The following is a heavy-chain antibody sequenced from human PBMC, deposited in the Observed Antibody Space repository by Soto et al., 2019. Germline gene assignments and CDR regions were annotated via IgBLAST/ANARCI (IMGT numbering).Heavy chain of an antibody. D-gene: IGHD6-6*01. Sequence: GGSLRLSCAASGFTFSDYYMSWIRQAPGKGLEWVSYISSSGSTIYYADSVKGRFTISRDNAKNSLYLQMNSLRAEDTAVYYCARSSPDIAARTFYYYYGMDVWGQGTTVTVSS. V-gene: IGHV3-11*01. J-gene: IGHJ6*02. CDR1: GFTFSDYY. CDR3: ARSSPDIAARTFYYYYGMDV. CDR2: ISSSGSTI.